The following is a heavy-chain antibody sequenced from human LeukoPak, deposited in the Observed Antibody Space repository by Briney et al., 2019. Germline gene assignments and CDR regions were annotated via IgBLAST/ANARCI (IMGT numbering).Heavy chain of an antibody. D-gene: IGHD4-23*01. CDR2: INHTGNT. J-gene: IGHJ4*02. CDR1: GGSFTGYY. Sequence: SETLSLTCSVDGGSFTGYYWTWIRQPPGKGLEWIGEINHTGNTNYNPSLKSRVTLSIDLSKKQFSLRLTSLTAGDTDLYYCAGITGYGGGSLRYWGQGTLVAISS. CDR3: AGITGYGGGSLRY. V-gene: IGHV4-34*01.